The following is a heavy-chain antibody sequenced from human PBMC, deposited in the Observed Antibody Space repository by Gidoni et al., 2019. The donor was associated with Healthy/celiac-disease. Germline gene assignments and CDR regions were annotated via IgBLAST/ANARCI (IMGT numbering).Heavy chain of an antibody. V-gene: IGHV3-30-3*01. J-gene: IGHJ4*02. Sequence: LEWVAVISYDGSNKYYADSVKGRFTISRDNSKNTLYLQMNSLRAEDTAVYYCARAVWARPFDYWGQGTLVTVSS. CDR2: ISYDGSNK. CDR3: ARAVWARPFDY. D-gene: IGHD1-26*01.